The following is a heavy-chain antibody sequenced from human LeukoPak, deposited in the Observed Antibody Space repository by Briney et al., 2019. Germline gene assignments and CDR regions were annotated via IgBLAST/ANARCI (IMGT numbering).Heavy chain of an antibody. J-gene: IGHJ4*02. CDR2: IYYSGST. D-gene: IGHD3-22*01. Sequence: SETLSLTCTVSGGSISSSSYYWGWIRQPPGKGLEWIGSIYYSGSTYYNPSLKSRVTISVDTSKNQFSLKLSSVTAADTAVYYCASYYYDSSGYYYFDYWGQGTPVTVSS. V-gene: IGHV4-39*01. CDR1: GGSISSSSYY. CDR3: ASYYYDSSGYYYFDY.